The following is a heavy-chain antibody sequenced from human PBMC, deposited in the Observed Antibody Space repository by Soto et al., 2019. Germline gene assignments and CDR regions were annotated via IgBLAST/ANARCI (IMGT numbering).Heavy chain of an antibody. J-gene: IGHJ4*02. V-gene: IGHV1-8*01. CDR2: MNPNTRNT. CDR3: VRDGGGWPHCDS. CDR1: GYTFTSYD. Sequence: QVQLVQSGAEVKKPGASVKVSCKASGYTFTSYDINWVRQATGQGPKWMRRMNPNTRNTAYAQNFQGRVTMTRNTSISTSYMDLSSLRSEDTAVYYCVRDGGGWPHCDSWGQGTLVTVSA. D-gene: IGHD6-19*01.